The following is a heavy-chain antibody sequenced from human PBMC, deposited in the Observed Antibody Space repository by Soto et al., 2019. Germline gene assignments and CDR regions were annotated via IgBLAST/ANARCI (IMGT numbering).Heavy chain of an antibody. CDR2: ISYDGSNK. Sequence: GGSLRLSCAASEFTFSSYGMHWVRQAPGKGLEWVAVISYDGSNKYYADSVKGRFTISRDNSKNTLYLQMNSLRAEDTAVYYCAKDRIAVAGTRGGDAFDIWGQGTMVTVSS. J-gene: IGHJ3*02. V-gene: IGHV3-30*18. D-gene: IGHD6-19*01. CDR3: AKDRIAVAGTRGGDAFDI. CDR1: EFTFSSYG.